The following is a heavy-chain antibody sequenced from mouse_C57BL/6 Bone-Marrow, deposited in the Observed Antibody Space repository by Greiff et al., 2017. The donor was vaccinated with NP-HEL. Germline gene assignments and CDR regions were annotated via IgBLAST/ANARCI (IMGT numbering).Heavy chain of an antibody. V-gene: IGHV2-2*01. CDR1: GFSLTSYG. J-gene: IGHJ2*01. D-gene: IGHD3-3*01. CDR3: ARNGQRSNYFDY. CDR2: IWSGGST. Sequence: QVQLKESGPGLVQPSQSLSITCPVSGFSLTSYGVHWVRQSPGKGLEWLGVIWSGGSTDYNAAFISRLSISKDNSKSQVFFKMNSLQADDTAIYYCARNGQRSNYFDYWGQGTTLTVSS.